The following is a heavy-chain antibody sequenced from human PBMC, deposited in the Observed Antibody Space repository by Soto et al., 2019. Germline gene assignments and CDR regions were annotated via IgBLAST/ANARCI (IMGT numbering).Heavy chain of an antibody. CDR2: INHSGST. D-gene: IGHD1-26*01. Sequence: PSETLSLTCAVYGGSFSGYYWSWIRQPPGKGLEWIGEINHSGSTNYNPSLKSRVTISVDTSKNQFSLKLSSVTAADTAVYYCARVPKKVLRSVGYYYYSGMDVWGQGKRSPSP. CDR3: ARVPKKVLRSVGYYYYSGMDV. V-gene: IGHV4-34*01. CDR1: GGSFSGYY. J-gene: IGHJ6*02.